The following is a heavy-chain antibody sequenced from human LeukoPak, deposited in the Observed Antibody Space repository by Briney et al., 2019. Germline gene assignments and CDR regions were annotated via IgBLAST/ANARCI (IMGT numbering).Heavy chain of an antibody. V-gene: IGHV3-48*02. J-gene: IGHJ4*02. D-gene: IGHD4-23*01. CDR2: ISSTSSTI. Sequence: GGSLRLSCAASGFTFSSYSMNWVRQAPGKGLEWVSYISSTSSTIYYADSVKGRFTISRDNAKNSLSLQMNSLRDEDTAVYYCARRTVGFDYWGQGTLVTVSS. CDR1: GFTFSSYS. CDR3: ARRTVGFDY.